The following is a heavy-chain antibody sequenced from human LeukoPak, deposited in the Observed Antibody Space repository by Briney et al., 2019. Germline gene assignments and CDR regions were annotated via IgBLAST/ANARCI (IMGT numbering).Heavy chain of an antibody. CDR1: GFTFDDYA. CDR2: ISWNSGSI. V-gene: IGHV3-9*01. Sequence: GGSLRLSCAASGFTFDDYAMHWVRQAPGKGLEWVSGISWNSGSIGYADSVKGRFTISRDNAKNSLYLQMNSLRAEDTALYYCAKDGYCSGGSCYVYYYYGMDVWGQGTTVTVSS. D-gene: IGHD2-15*01. CDR3: AKDGYCSGGSCYVYYYYGMDV. J-gene: IGHJ6*02.